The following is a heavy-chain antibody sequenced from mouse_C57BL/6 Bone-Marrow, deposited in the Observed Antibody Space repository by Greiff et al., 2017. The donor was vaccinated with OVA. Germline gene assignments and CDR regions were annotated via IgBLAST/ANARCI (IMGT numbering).Heavy chain of an antibody. CDR3: ARRSDGYYAMDY. Sequence: EVKLMESGGGLVQPGGSLKLSCAASGFTFSDYYMYWVRQTPEKRLEWVAYLSNGGGSTYYPDTVKGRFTISRDNAKNTLYLQMSRLKSEDTAMYYCARRSDGYYAMDYWGQGTSVTVSS. CDR2: LSNGGGST. V-gene: IGHV5-12*01. D-gene: IGHD2-3*01. J-gene: IGHJ4*01. CDR1: GFTFSDYY.